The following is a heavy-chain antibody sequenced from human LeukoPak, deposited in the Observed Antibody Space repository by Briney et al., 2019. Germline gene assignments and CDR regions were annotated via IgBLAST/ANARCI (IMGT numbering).Heavy chain of an antibody. CDR2: INSDGSST. CDR1: GFTFSSYW. D-gene: IGHD2-2*01. Sequence: GGSLRLSCAASGFTFSSYWMHWVRQAPGKGLVWVSRINSDGSSTSYADSVKGRFTISRDNAENTLYLQMNSLRAEDTAVYYCARESRSAGYYFDYWGQGTLVTVSS. V-gene: IGHV3-74*01. J-gene: IGHJ4*02. CDR3: ARESRSAGYYFDY.